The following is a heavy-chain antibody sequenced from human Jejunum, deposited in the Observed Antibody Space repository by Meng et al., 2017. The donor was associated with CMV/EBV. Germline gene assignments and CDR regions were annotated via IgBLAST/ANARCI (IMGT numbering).Heavy chain of an antibody. J-gene: IGHJ4*02. D-gene: IGHD1-26*01. Sequence: KTSASTFTNSFFHWVRQAPRQGLEWITRIDPSGDSPTYAEKLQGRVTVTRDTSTNTVYLDLTSLTSEDTAVYYCTRDKPGEDKWDWGQETLVTVSS. CDR2: IDPSGDSP. CDR3: TRDKPGEDKWD. V-gene: IGHV1-46*04. CDR1: ASTFTNSF.